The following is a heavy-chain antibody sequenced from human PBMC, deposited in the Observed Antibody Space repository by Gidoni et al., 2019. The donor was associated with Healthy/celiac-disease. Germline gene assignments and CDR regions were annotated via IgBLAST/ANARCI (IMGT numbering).Heavy chain of an antibody. J-gene: IGHJ4*02. CDR3: ASNDYVWGSYRYTDY. D-gene: IGHD3-16*02. Sequence: QVQLVQSGAEVKKPGSSVTVSCKASGGTFRSYAISGVRQAPGQGLEWMGRIIPIFGIANYAQKFQGRVTITADKSTSTAYMELSSLRSEDTAVYYCASNDYVWGSYRYTDYWGQGTLVTVSS. CDR1: GGTFRSYA. V-gene: IGHV1-69*04. CDR2: IIPIFGIA.